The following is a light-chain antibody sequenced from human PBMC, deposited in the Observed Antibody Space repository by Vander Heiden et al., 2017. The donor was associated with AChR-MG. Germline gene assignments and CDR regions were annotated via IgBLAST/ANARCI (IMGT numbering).Light chain of an antibody. J-gene: IGLJ3*02. CDR2: RNN. V-gene: IGLV1-47*01. CDR1: GSNIGSNY. Sequence: QSVLTQPPSASGTPGQRVTISCSGSGSNIGSNYAYWYQQLPGTAPKLLIYRNNQRPSGVPDRFSGSKSGTSASLAISGLRSEDEADYSCAAWDDSLSAWVFGGGTKLTVL. CDR3: AAWDDSLSAWV.